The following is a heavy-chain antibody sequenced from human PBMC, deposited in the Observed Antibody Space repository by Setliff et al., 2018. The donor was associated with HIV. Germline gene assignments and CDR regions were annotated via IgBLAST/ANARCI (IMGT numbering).Heavy chain of an antibody. CDR2: IYPDDSDT. Sequence: GESLKISCKGSGYMFTKYWIGWVRQMPGKGLEWMGIIYPDDSDTRYSPSFQGQVTISADKSINTAYLQWSSLKASDTAIYYCARPGYSYGSFYYSMDVWGQGTTVTVSS. D-gene: IGHD5-18*01. V-gene: IGHV5-51*01. CDR1: GYMFTKYW. J-gene: IGHJ6*02. CDR3: ARPGYSYGSFYYSMDV.